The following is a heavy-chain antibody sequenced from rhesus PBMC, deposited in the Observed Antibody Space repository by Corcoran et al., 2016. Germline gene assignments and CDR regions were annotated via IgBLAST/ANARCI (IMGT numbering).Heavy chain of an antibody. V-gene: IGHV5S1*01. J-gene: IGHJ5-1*01. CDR2: IYPGASDT. CDR1: GYSFTSSW. CDR3: AKGYYGKNNRFDV. D-gene: IGHD4-29*01. Sequence: EVQLVQSGAEVKRPGESLRISCKTSGYSFTSSWRSWARPRPGNGLEWMGSIYPGASDTTYSPSFQGNVTISADECISTTDLPWSSLKASDTATSYCAKGYYGKNNRFDVWGPGVLVTVSS.